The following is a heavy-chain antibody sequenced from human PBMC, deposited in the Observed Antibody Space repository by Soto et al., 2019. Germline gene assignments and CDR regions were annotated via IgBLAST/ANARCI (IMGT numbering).Heavy chain of an antibody. J-gene: IGHJ4*02. D-gene: IGHD1-26*01. V-gene: IGHV1-69*13. CDR1: GGTFSSYA. CDR3: ARSPYSPLVPFDY. Sequence: SVKVSCKASGGTFSSYAISWVRQAPGQGLEWMGGIIPIFGTANYAQKFQGRVTITADESTSTAYMELSSLRSEDTAVYYCARSPYSPLVPFDYWGQGTLVTVSS. CDR2: IIPIFGTA.